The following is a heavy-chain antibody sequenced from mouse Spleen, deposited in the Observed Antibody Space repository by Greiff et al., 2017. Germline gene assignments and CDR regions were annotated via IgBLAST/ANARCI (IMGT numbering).Heavy chain of an antibody. CDR1: GYTFTSYY. CDR2: INPSNGGT. D-gene: IGHD2-4*01. J-gene: IGHJ4*01. Sequence: QVQLQQSGAELVKPGASVKLSCKASGYTFTSYYMYWVKQRPGQGLEWIGEINPSNGGTNFNEKFKSKATLTVDKSSSTAYMQLSSLTSEDSAVYYCTIYYDYPYYAMDYWGQGTSVTVSS. V-gene: IGHV1S81*02. CDR3: TIYYDYPYYAMDY.